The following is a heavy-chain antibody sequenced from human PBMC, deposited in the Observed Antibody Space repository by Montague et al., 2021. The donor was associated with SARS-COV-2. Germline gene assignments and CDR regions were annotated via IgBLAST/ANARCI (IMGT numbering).Heavy chain of an antibody. CDR3: ASSYYYGSGTYGYNYYMDV. CDR2: ISYSGRT. V-gene: IGHV4-39*01. J-gene: IGHJ6*03. D-gene: IGHD3-10*01. CDR1: GGSVSSSPYY. Sequence: SETRSLTCTVSGGSVSSSPYYWGWIRQPPGRGLEWVGSISYSGRTYFSPSLKSRLTISVDSSENQFSLRLSSVTAADTAVYYCASSYYYGSGTYGYNYYMDVWGKGTTVTVSS.